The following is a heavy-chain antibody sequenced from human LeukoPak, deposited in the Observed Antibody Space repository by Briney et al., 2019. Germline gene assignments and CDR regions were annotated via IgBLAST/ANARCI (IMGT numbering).Heavy chain of an antibody. Sequence: SETLSLTCTVSGGSISSYYWSWIRQPPGKGLEWIGYIYYSGSTNYNPSLESRFTISVDTSKNQFSLKLSSVTAADTAVYYCARTRWGYCSSTSCPTRHDYWGQGTLVTVSS. D-gene: IGHD2-2*01. CDR1: GGSISSYY. CDR3: ARTRWGYCSSTSCPTRHDY. V-gene: IGHV4-59*01. J-gene: IGHJ4*02. CDR2: IYYSGST.